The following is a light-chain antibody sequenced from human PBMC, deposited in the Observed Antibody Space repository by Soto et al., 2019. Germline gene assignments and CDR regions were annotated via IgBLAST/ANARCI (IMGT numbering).Light chain of an antibody. V-gene: IGLV2-14*01. CDR2: EVS. J-gene: IGLJ2*01. CDR1: SPDFG. CDR3: SSYSSTTTL. Sequence: QSVLTQPASVSGSPGQSITISCSGISPDFGVSWYQHFPGKAPKLLIFEVSNRPSGVSTRFSGSKSGNMAFLTISGLQSEDEGHYHCSSYSSTTTLFGGGTKLTVL.